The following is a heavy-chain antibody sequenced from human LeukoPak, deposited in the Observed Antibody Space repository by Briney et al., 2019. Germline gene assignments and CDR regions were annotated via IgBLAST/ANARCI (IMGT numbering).Heavy chain of an antibody. V-gene: IGHV4-30-4*01. CDR3: DSDDRDAWFDP. CDR1: GGSISSGDYC. CDR2: IYYSGST. J-gene: IGHJ5*02. D-gene: IGHD3-22*01. Sequence: SETLSLTCTVSGGSISSGDYCWGWLRQPPGKGLEWTGYIYYSGSTYYDPSLKSRVTISVDTPKNQFSLKLSSVTAADTAVYYCDSDDRDAWFDPWGQGTLVTVSS.